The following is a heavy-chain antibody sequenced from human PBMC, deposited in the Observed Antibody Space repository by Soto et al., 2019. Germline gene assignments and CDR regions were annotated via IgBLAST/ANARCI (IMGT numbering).Heavy chain of an antibody. D-gene: IGHD5-18*01. CDR3: ARRYGYSFDF. CDR2: IYYSGST. Sequence: QVQLQESGPGLVQPSETLSLTCTVSGGSISSYYWSWIRQPPGKGLEWIRYIYYSGSTNYNPSLMSRVTIPVDTSKNQCSLKLSSVTAADTAVYYCARRYGYSFDFWGQGTLVTASS. J-gene: IGHJ4*02. V-gene: IGHV4-59*01. CDR1: GGSISSYY.